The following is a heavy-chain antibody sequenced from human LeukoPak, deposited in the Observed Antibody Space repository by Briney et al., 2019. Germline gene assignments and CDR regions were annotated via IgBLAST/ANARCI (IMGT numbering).Heavy chain of an antibody. CDR2: IYPGDSDT. Sequence: GESLNISCKGSGYTVASYLIGWVRQISGKVLEWMGIIYPGDSDTRYSPSFQGQVTISADKSISTAYLQWSSLKASDTAMYYCVRTTSTWYGDYWGQGALVTVSS. J-gene: IGHJ4*02. D-gene: IGHD6-13*01. CDR1: GYTVASYL. V-gene: IGHV5-51*03. CDR3: VRTTSTWYGDY.